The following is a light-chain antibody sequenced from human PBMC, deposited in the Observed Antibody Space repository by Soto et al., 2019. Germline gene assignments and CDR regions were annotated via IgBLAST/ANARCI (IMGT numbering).Light chain of an antibody. CDR1: QSVSSY. CDR3: QQRSNWPLT. CDR2: DAS. V-gene: IGKV3-11*01. J-gene: IGKJ4*01. Sequence: EIVWTQSPATLSLSPGERATLSCRASQSVSSYLAWYQQKPGQAPRLLIYDASNRATGIPARFSGSGSGTDFTLTISSLEPEDFAVYYCQQRSNWPLTFGGGTKAELK.